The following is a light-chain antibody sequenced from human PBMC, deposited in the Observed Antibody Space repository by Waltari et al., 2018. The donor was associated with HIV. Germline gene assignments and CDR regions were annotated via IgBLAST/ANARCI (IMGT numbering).Light chain of an antibody. CDR2: DVN. J-gene: IGLJ3*02. Sequence: QSVLTQPPSVSGAPGQRVTISCIGSSSDLGTYTHVSWYQQYPDKAPLLLIRDVNTRHSGIPFRFSASKSGKTATLTISGLQAEDEADYYCSSYITTGTILFGGGTKVTVL. CDR1: SSDLGTYTH. V-gene: IGLV2-14*03. CDR3: SSYITTGTIL.